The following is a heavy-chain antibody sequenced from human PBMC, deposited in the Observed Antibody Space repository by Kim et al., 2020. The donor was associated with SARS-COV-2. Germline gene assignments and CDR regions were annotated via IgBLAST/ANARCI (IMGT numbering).Heavy chain of an antibody. D-gene: IGHD6-19*01. Sequence: ASVKVSCKASGYTFTSYGISWVRQAPGQGLEWMGWISAYNGNTNYAQKLQGRVTMTTDTSTSTAYMELRSLRSDDTAVYYCAREGSRGSGWFYYYYYGMDVWGQGTTVTVSS. V-gene: IGHV1-18*01. J-gene: IGHJ6*02. CDR3: AREGSRGSGWFYYYYYGMDV. CDR2: ISAYNGNT. CDR1: GYTFTSYG.